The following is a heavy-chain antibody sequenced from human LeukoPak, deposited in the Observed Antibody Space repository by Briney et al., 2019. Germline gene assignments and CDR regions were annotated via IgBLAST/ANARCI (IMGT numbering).Heavy chain of an antibody. CDR1: GYIFTSYD. D-gene: IGHD5-18*01. CDR3: ARLGPGYSYGYFNFDY. Sequence: ASVKVSCKSSGYIFTSYDINWVRQATGQGLEWMGWMNPNSGNTGYAQKFQGRVTITRNTSISTAYMELSSLRSEDTAAYYCARLGPGYSYGYFNFDYWGQGTLVTVSS. V-gene: IGHV1-8*03. J-gene: IGHJ4*02. CDR2: MNPNSGNT.